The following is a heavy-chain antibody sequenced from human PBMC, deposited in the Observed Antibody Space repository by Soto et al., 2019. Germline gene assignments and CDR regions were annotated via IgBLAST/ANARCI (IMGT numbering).Heavy chain of an antibody. Sequence: PGGSLRLSCAGSGFTLSDHYIDWVRQAPGKGXXXVGXXXXXXXXXXXXXXXXXXXXXTTSRDESKNSVYLQMNSLKTEDTAVYYCVRATYFSDSSGYTRCFDYWGQGTLVTVSS. D-gene: IGHD3-22*01. CDR3: VRATYFSDSSGYTRCFDY. CDR2: XXXXXXXXXX. CDR1: GFTLSDHY. J-gene: IGHJ4*02. V-gene: IGHV3-72*01.